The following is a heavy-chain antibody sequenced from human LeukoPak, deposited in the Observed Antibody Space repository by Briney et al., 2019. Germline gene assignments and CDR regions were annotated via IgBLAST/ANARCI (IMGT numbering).Heavy chain of an antibody. D-gene: IGHD6-13*01. J-gene: IGHJ1*01. Sequence: GGSLRLSCAASGFTFSSYWMSWVRQAPGKGLEWVANIKQDGSEKYYVDSVKGRFTISRDNAKNSLYLQMNSLRAEDTAVYYCARAAPPGIAGTGYFQHWGQGTLVTVSS. CDR3: ARAAPPGIAGTGYFQH. CDR1: GFTFSSYW. CDR2: IKQDGSEK. V-gene: IGHV3-7*01.